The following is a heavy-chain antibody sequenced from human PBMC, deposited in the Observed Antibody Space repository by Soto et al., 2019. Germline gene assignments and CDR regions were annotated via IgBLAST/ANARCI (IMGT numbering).Heavy chain of an antibody. CDR2: INSDGSST. V-gene: IGHV3-74*01. Sequence: LRLSCAASGFTFSSYWMHWVRQAPGKGLVWVSRINSDGSSTSYADSVKGRFTISRDNAKNTLYLQMNSLRAEDTAVYYCARRAPYDFWSGYNGWDHYGMDVWGQGTTVTVS. CDR3: ARRAPYDFWSGYNGWDHYGMDV. J-gene: IGHJ6*02. CDR1: GFTFSSYW. D-gene: IGHD3-3*01.